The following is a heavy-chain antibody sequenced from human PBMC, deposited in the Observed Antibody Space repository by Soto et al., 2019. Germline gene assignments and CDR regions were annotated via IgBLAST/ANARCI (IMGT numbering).Heavy chain of an antibody. V-gene: IGHV3-33*01. CDR1: GFTFSSYG. Sequence: QVQLVESGGGVVQPGRSLRLSCAASGFTFSSYGMHWVRQAPGKGLEWVAVIWYDGSNKYYADSVRGRFTISRDNSKNTLFFQMNSLRAEDTALYYCARGGGFCGADCYKGGIDYWGQGTLVTVSS. J-gene: IGHJ4*02. CDR2: IWYDGSNK. CDR3: ARGGGFCGADCYKGGIDY. D-gene: IGHD2-21*02.